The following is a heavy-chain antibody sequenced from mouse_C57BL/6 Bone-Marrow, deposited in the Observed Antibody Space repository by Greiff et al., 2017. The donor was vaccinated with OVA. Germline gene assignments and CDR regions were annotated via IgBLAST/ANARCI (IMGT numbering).Heavy chain of an antibody. CDR1: GFTFSDYG. V-gene: IGHV5-15*01. D-gene: IGHD2-4*01. CDR3: ARYDYDGGYYAMDY. Sequence: EVNVVESGGGLVQPGGSLKLSCAASGFTFSDYGMAWVRQAPRKGPEWVAFISNLAYSIYYADTVTGRFTISRENAKNTLYLEMSSLRSEDTAMYYCARYDYDGGYYAMDYWGQGTSVTVSS. CDR2: ISNLAYSI. J-gene: IGHJ4*01.